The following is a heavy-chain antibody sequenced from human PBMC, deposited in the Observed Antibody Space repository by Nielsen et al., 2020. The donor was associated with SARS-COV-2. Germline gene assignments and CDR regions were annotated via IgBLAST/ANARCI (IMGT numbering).Heavy chain of an antibody. CDR2: ISWNSGSI. Sequence: GGSLRLSCAASGFTFDDYAMHWVRQAPGKGLEWVSGISWNSGSIGYADSVKGRFTISRDNSKNTLYLQMNSLRAEDTAVYYCAKDGDYGSGSYYTLFYYYYGMDVWGQGTTVTVSS. J-gene: IGHJ6*02. CDR3: AKDGDYGSGSYYTLFYYYYGMDV. CDR1: GFTFDDYA. D-gene: IGHD3-10*01. V-gene: IGHV3-9*01.